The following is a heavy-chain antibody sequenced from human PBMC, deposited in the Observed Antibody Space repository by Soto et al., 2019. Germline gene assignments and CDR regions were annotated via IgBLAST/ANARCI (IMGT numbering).Heavy chain of an antibody. D-gene: IGHD6-19*01. CDR3: ARIAVAGTRFDY. CDR2: IYHSGST. J-gene: IGHJ4*02. V-gene: IGHV4-4*02. CDR1: GGSISSSNW. Sequence: QVQLQESGPGLVKPSGTLSLTCAVSGGSISSSNWWSWVRQPPGKGLEWIGEIYHSGSTNYNPSLKRRVTISVDKSTNQFSLKLSSVTAADTAVYYGARIAVAGTRFDYWGQGTLVTVSS.